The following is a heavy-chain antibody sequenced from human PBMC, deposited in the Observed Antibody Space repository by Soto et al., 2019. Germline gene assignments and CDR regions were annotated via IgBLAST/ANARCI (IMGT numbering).Heavy chain of an antibody. V-gene: IGHV2-5*02. J-gene: IGHJ4*02. D-gene: IGHD2-15*01. Sequence: QITLKESGPTLVKPTQTLTLTCTFSGFSLSTSGVGVGWIRQPPGKALECLALIYWDDTKRYSPSLKSRLSVTKDTSKNLVVLTMTNMDPVDTGTYYCAHRLCDTSCYWDVGFFDYWGQGALVTVSS. CDR1: GFSLSTSGVG. CDR3: AHRLCDTSCYWDVGFFDY. CDR2: IYWDDTK.